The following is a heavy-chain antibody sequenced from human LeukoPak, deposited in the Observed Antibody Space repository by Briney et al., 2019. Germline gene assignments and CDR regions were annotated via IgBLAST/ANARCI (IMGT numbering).Heavy chain of an antibody. D-gene: IGHD6-13*01. CDR1: GFTSSNAW. CDR3: ASASLYSSSWYGAFDI. J-gene: IGHJ3*02. CDR2: ISSSSSYI. Sequence: GGSLRLSCAASGFTSSNAWMSWVRQAPGKGLEWVSSISSSSSYIYYADSVKGRFTISRDNSRNTLYLQMDSLRAEDTAVYYCASASLYSSSWYGAFDIWGQGTMVTVSS. V-gene: IGHV3-21*01.